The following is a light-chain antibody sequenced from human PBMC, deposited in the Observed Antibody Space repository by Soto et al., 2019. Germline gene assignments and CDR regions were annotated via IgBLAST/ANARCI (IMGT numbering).Light chain of an antibody. CDR3: SSYGGSNNLV. V-gene: IGLV2-8*01. Sequence: QSALTQPPSASGSPGQSVTISCTGTSSDVGGYNYVSWYQQYSGKAPKLMIYEVSKRPSGVPDRFSGSKSGNTASLTVSGLQAEDEADYYCSSYGGSNNLVFGGGTKVTVL. J-gene: IGLJ2*01. CDR2: EVS. CDR1: SSDVGGYNY.